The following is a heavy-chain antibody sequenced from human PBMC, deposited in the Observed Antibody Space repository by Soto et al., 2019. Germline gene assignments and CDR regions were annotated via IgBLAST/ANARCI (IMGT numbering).Heavy chain of an antibody. J-gene: IGHJ4*02. CDR2: FDPEDGET. CDR1: GYTLTELS. CDR3: ARGRIAVAGTGYYFDY. D-gene: IGHD6-19*01. Sequence: ASVKVSCKVSGYTLTELSMHWVRQAPGKGLEWMGGFDPEDGETIYAQKFQGRVTMTEDTSTDTAYMELSSLRSEDTAVYYCARGRIAVAGTGYYFDYWGQGTLVTVSS. V-gene: IGHV1-24*01.